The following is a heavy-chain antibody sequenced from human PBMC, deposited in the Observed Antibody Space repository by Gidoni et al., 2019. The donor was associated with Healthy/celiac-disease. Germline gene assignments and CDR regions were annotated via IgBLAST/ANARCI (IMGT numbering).Heavy chain of an antibody. CDR1: GYTFTSYN. CDR3: ARGMMATTFDY. Sequence: QVQLVQSGAEVKKPGASVKVSCKASGYTFTSYNMHCVRQAPGRGLEWMGIINPSGGSTSYEQKFQGRVTMTRDTSTSTVYMELSSLRSEDTAVYYCARGMMATTFDYWGQGTLVTVSS. J-gene: IGHJ4*02. V-gene: IGHV1-46*01. D-gene: IGHD5-12*01. CDR2: INPSGGST.